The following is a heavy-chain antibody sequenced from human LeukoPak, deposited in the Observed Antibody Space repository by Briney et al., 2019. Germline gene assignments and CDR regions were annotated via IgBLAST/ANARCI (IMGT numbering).Heavy chain of an antibody. V-gene: IGHV1-18*01. J-gene: IGHJ4*02. CDR1: GYTFTSYG. Sequence: ASVKVSCKASGYTFTSYGISWVRQAPGQGIEWMGWISANNGNTNYAQKLQGRVTMTTDTSTSTAYMELRSLRSDDTAVYYCARDFYTMVRGVQPATLDYWGQGTLVTVSS. D-gene: IGHD3-10*01. CDR3: ARDFYTMVRGVQPATLDY. CDR2: ISANNGNT.